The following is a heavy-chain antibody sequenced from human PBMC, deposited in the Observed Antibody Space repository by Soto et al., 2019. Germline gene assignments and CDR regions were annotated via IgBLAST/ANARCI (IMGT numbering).Heavy chain of an antibody. CDR1: GGSFSGYS. J-gene: IGHJ2*01. CDR2: INHSGST. Sequence: QVQLQQWGAGLLKPSETLSLTCAVYGGSFSGYSWSWIRQPPGKGLEWIGEINHSGSTNYNPSLTSLTTISVDTSKTQFSLKLSSVTAADAAVYYCARGPVLPVTHWYCDFCGRGTLVTVSS. D-gene: IGHD3-10*01. V-gene: IGHV4-34*01. CDR3: ARGPVLPVTHWYCDF.